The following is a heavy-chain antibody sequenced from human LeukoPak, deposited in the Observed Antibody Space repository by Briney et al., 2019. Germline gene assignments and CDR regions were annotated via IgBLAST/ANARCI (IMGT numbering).Heavy chain of an antibody. Sequence: PGGSLRLSCAASGFTFSTSAISWVGQAPGEGLEWGSTVTGGDGGTYYADSVKGRFTLSRDNSKHTVYLQMNSLRAEDTAVYYCARRLLVGTTVRPYFDYWGQGTLVTVSS. CDR1: GFTFSTSA. V-gene: IGHV3-23*01. CDR2: VTGGDGGT. D-gene: IGHD1-26*01. J-gene: IGHJ4*02. CDR3: ARRLLVGTTVRPYFDY.